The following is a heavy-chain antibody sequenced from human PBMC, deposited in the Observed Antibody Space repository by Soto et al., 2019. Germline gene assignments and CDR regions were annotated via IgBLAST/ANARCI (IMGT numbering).Heavy chain of an antibody. CDR2: IKAYSGNT. D-gene: IGHD4-17*01. CDR3: AIADYGDDDY. V-gene: IGHV1-18*01. J-gene: IGHJ4*02. Sequence: GPGAKKPGASVKDSCKASGYTFATSTISWLRQAPGQGPEWMGWIKAYSGNTNYAQKLQGRLTMTTDTSTSTAYMELRSLTTDDTAIYYCAIADYGDDDYWGQGTLVTVSS. CDR1: GYTFATST.